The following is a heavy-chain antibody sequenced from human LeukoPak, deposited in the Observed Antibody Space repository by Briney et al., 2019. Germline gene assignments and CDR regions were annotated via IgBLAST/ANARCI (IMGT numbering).Heavy chain of an antibody. Sequence: GGSLRLSCSASGFTFNTYWMSWDRQAPGMGLEWVANIKQDGSEKYYVDSVKGRFSISRDNAKNSLYLQMNSLRAEDTAVYYCARDPNYWGQGTPVTVSS. CDR1: GFTFNTYW. J-gene: IGHJ4*02. CDR3: ARDPNY. CDR2: IKQDGSEK. V-gene: IGHV3-7*01.